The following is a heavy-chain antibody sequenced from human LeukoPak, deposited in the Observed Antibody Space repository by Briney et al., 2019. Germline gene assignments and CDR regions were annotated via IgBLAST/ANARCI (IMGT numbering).Heavy chain of an antibody. D-gene: IGHD6-19*01. V-gene: IGHV3-48*03. CDR1: GFTFSNYE. Sequence: PGGSLRLSCAASGFTFSNYEMNWVRQAPGKGLEWVSYISSSGSTIYYADSVKGRFTISRDNAKNSLFLRMNSLRAEDTAVYYCARGPSSGWYATYYFNFWGQGTLVTVSS. CDR2: ISSSGSTI. CDR3: ARGPSSGWYATYYFNF. J-gene: IGHJ4*02.